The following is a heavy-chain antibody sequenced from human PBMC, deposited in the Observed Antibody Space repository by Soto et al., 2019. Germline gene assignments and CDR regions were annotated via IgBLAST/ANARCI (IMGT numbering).Heavy chain of an antibody. J-gene: IGHJ6*02. CDR3: ARSKAYYDSSGGIVYYYYGMDV. V-gene: IGHV1-2*04. Sequence: ASVKVSCKASGYTFTGYYMHWVRQAPGQGLEWMGWINPNSGGTNYAQKFQGWVTMTRDTSISTAYMELSRLRSDDTAVYYCARSKAYYDSSGGIVYYYYGMDVWGQGTTVTVSS. D-gene: IGHD3-22*01. CDR1: GYTFTGYY. CDR2: INPNSGGT.